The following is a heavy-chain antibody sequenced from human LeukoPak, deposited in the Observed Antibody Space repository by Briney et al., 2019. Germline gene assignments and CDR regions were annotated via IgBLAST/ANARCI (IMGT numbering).Heavy chain of an antibody. CDR1: GGTFSSYA. J-gene: IGHJ5*02. Sequence: SVKVSCKASGGTFSSYAISWVRQAPGQGLEWMGGIIPIFGTANYAQKFQGRVTITADKSTSTAYMELSSLRSEDTAVYYCASGDCSGGSCYSGHNWFDPWGQGTLVTVSS. V-gene: IGHV1-69*06. CDR3: ASGDCSGGSCYSGHNWFDP. CDR2: IIPIFGTA. D-gene: IGHD2-15*01.